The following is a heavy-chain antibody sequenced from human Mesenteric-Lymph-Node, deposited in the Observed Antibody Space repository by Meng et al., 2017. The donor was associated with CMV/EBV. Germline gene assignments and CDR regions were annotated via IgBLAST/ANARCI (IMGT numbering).Heavy chain of an antibody. D-gene: IGHD1-26*01. CDR2: IIPILGIA. CDR1: GGTFSSYT. J-gene: IGHJ3*01. Sequence: SVKVSCKASGGTFSSYTISWVRQAPGQGLEWMGRIIPILGIANYAQKFQGRVTITADKSTSTAYMELSSLRSADTAMYYCARVSGSYLGAFDVWGQGTMVTVSS. V-gene: IGHV1-69*02. CDR3: ARVSGSYLGAFDV.